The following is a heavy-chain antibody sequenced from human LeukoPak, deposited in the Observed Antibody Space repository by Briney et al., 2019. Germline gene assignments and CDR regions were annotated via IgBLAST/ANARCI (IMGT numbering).Heavy chain of an antibody. Sequence: SETLSLTCIVSGGSLSSYYWSGIRQPAGRGLEWIGRIYTSGSTNYNPSLKSRVTMSVEASTTQFSLKLSSATAADTAVYYCARDLSLRLPHYYYYYMDVWGKGTTVTVSS. CDR3: ARDLSLRLPHYYYYYMDV. CDR2: IYTSGST. J-gene: IGHJ6*03. V-gene: IGHV4-4*07. CDR1: GGSLSSYY. D-gene: IGHD5-12*01.